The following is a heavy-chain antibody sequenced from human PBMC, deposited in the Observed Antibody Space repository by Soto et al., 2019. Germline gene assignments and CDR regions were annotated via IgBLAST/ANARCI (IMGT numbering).Heavy chain of an antibody. CDR1: GFPLSNYA. CDR3: AKDSPPGYYDSSGYSPFGN. V-gene: IGHV3-23*01. J-gene: IGHJ4*02. Sequence: GGSLRLSCAASGFPLSNYAMNWVRQAPGKGLEWVSAISASGGSTYYADSVKGRFTISRDNSKNTLYLQMNSLRAEDAAVYYCAKDSPPGYYDSSGYSPFGNWGQGTLVTVSS. D-gene: IGHD3-22*01. CDR2: ISASGGST.